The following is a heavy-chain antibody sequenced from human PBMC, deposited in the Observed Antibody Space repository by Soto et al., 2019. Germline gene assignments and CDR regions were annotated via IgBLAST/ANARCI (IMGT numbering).Heavy chain of an antibody. D-gene: IGHD3-3*01. CDR2: ISGNGGYT. Sequence: PGGSLRLSCAASGFTFSSYAMTWVRQAPGKGLEWVSTISGNGGYTYYSDSVRGRFTISRDNSKKTLYLQMDSLRADDTAVFYCAKGKANTVFGVDTLFDYWGQGXQVTVYS. V-gene: IGHV3-23*01. CDR3: AKGKANTVFGVDTLFDY. CDR1: GFTFSSYA. J-gene: IGHJ4*02.